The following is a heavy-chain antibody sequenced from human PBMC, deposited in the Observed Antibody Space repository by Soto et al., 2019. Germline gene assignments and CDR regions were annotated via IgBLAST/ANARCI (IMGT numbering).Heavy chain of an antibody. Sequence: EVQLVESGGGLVQPGGSLRLSCAASGFTLSNYWMHWARQAPGKGLVWVSRISSDGSSTNYADSVKGRFTISRDTAKNPRHLPMTSLRAEATAVYYCDRVAYWSSSSCYSYFGSWGQGTLVTVSS. CDR3: DRVAYWSSSSCYSYFGS. J-gene: IGHJ4*02. D-gene: IGHD2-2*01. CDR1: GFTLSNYW. V-gene: IGHV3-74*01. CDR2: ISSDGSST.